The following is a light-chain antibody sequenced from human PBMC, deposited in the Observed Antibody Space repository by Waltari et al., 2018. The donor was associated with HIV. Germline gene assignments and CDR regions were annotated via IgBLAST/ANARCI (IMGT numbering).Light chain of an antibody. V-gene: IGKV1-39*01. CDR1: QDIKKN. CDR3: QQSHRTPLT. Sequence: DIQMTQSPSSVSAYVGDSAIITCRASQDIKKNVNWYQQKPGRSPRLLIYSASGLQSGVPSTFSGSGSGLEFNLTIAALEAEDSALFYCQQSHRTPLTFGGGTRLEIK. CDR2: SAS. J-gene: IGKJ5*01.